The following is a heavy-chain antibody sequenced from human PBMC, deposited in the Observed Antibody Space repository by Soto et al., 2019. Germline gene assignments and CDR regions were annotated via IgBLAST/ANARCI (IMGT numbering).Heavy chain of an antibody. D-gene: IGHD6-19*01. CDR2: ISSSSSYI. CDR3: ARDTQQWQGNWFDP. V-gene: IGHV3-21*01. Sequence: EVQLVESGGGLVKPGGSLRLSCAASGFTFSSYSMNWVRQAPGKGLEWVSSISSSSSYIYYADSVKGRFTISRDNAKNSLYLQMNSLRAEDTAVYYCARDTQQWQGNWFDPWGQGTLVTVSS. CDR1: GFTFSSYS. J-gene: IGHJ5*02.